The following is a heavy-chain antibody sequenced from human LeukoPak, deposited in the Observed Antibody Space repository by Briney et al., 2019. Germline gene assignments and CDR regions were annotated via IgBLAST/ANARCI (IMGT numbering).Heavy chain of an antibody. CDR2: INSDGSSI. V-gene: IGHV3-74*01. J-gene: IGHJ6*02. CDR3: VRERRYYYGSGSYKTYYYYGMDV. Sequence: PGGSLRLSCAASGFTFSSYWMHWVRQAPGKGLVWVSRINSDGSSISYADSVKGRFTISRDNAKNTLYLQMNSLRAEDTAVYYCVRERRYYYGSGSYKTYYYYGMDVWGQGTTVTVSS. D-gene: IGHD3-10*01. CDR1: GFTFSSYW.